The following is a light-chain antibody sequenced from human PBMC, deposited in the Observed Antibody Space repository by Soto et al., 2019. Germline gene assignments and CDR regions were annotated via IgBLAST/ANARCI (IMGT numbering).Light chain of an antibody. CDR3: SSYTTSNTRQIV. CDR2: DVS. V-gene: IGLV2-14*01. J-gene: IGLJ1*01. CDR1: SSDVGGYNY. Sequence: QSALTQPASVSGSPGQSITISCTGTSSDVGGYNYVSWYQQHPGKAPKFMIYDVSNRPSGVSNRFSGSKSGNTASLTISGLQAEDDAAYYCSSYTTSNTRQIVFGTGTKVTVL.